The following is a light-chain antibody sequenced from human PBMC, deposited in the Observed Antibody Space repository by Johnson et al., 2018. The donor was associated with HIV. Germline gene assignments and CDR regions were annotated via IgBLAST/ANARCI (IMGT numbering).Light chain of an antibody. CDR2: ENN. V-gene: IGLV1-51*02. CDR3: GTWDSSLSALYV. Sequence: QPVLTQPPSVSAAPGQKVTISCSVSSSNIGNNYVSWYQQLPGTAPKLLIYENNKRPSGIPDRFSGSKSGTSATLGITGLQAGDEADYYCGTWDSSLSALYVFGTGTKVTVL. CDR1: SSNIGNNY. J-gene: IGLJ1*01.